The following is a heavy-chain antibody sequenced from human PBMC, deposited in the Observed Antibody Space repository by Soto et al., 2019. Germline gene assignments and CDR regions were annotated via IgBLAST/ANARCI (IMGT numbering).Heavy chain of an antibody. D-gene: IGHD3-16*01. J-gene: IGHJ4*03. Sequence: EVQLLESGGDVVRPGGSLRLSCAASGFTFSSYAMGWVRQAPGKGLEWVAGVSRAGTYTFYADSVRGRFSISRDNSRDTVDVYMKALRGDDTAVYFCIKYTVPEELGESWGHVTLGAGSS. CDR2: VSRAGTYT. CDR1: GFTFSSYA. V-gene: IGHV3-23*01. CDR3: IKYTVPEELGES.